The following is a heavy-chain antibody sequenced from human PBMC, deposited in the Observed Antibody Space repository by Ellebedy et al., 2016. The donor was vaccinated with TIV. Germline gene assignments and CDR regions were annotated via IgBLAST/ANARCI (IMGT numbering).Heavy chain of an antibody. V-gene: IGHV3-21*01. CDR2: ISSTGYYI. CDR3: ARRSRGPSYYFDY. D-gene: IGHD3-10*01. Sequence: PGGSLRLSCAASGFTFTSYSMNWVRQAPGKGLEWVSSISSTGYYIYYADSVKGRFTISRDNAKNSLYLQLSSLRAEDTAVYYCARRSRGPSYYFDYWGQGALVTVSS. CDR1: GFTFTSYS. J-gene: IGHJ4*02.